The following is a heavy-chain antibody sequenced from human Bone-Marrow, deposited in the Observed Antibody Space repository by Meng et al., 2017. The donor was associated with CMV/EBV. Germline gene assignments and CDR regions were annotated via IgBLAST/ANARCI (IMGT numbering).Heavy chain of an antibody. J-gene: IGHJ4*02. CDR1: GYTFTGYY. CDR3: ARLYGDYGDDY. CDR2: INPNSGGT. D-gene: IGHD4-17*01. Sequence: SCKASGYTFTGYYMHWVRQAPGQGLEWIGWINPNSGGTNYAQKFQGWVTMTRDTSISTAYMELSRLRSDDTAVYYCARLYGDYGDDYWGQGTLVTVSS. V-gene: IGHV1-2*04.